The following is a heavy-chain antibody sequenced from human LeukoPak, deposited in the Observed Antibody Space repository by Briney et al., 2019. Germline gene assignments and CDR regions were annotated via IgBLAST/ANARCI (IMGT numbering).Heavy chain of an antibody. CDR1: GSSFSGYY. J-gene: IGHJ4*02. V-gene: IGHV4-34*01. Sequence: PSETLSLTCGVYGSSFSGYYWSWIRQPPGKGLECIGEINHSGSTNYNASLKSRVTISVDTSRKQFSLKLSSVTAADSAMYYCAREPGWTIAARPFDYCGQGTLVTVSS. D-gene: IGHD6-6*01. CDR3: AREPGWTIAARPFDY. CDR2: INHSGST.